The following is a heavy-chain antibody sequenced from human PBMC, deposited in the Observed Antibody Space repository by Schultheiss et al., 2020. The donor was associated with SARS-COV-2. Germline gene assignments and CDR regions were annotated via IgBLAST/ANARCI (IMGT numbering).Heavy chain of an antibody. CDR1: GGSFSGYY. J-gene: IGHJ5*02. Sequence: SQTLSLTCAVYGGSFSGYYWSWIRQPPGKGLEWIGEVNHARDTNYNPSLKSRVTISVDKSKNQFSLKLSSVTAADTAVYYCARGQGEATPSNWFDPWGQGTLVTVSS. V-gene: IGHV4-34*01. CDR2: VNHARDT. D-gene: IGHD5-12*01. CDR3: ARGQGEATPSNWFDP.